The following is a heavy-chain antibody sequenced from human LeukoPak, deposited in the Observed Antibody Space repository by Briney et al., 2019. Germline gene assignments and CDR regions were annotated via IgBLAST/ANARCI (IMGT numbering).Heavy chain of an antibody. J-gene: IGHJ5*02. Sequence: GSSVKVSCKTPGGFFNSYGITWVRQAPGQGLEWMGGIIPIFGTTNYAQKFQDRVTITADESTSTAYMELSSLRSEDTAVYYCARGGGTRRFLEWLSMFDPWGEGALVTVSS. CDR3: ARGGGTRRFLEWLSMFDP. V-gene: IGHV1-69*01. CDR1: GGFFNSYG. D-gene: IGHD3-3*01. CDR2: IIPIFGTT.